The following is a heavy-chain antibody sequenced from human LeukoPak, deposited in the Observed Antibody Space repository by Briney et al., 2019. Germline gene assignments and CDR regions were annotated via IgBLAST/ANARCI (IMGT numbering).Heavy chain of an antibody. CDR2: VYHSGTT. CDR3: ARGCIEQQLGGYSYMGV. Sequence: SETLSLTCAVSGGSISSDNWWSWVRQSPGKGLEWIGEVYHSGTTNYNPSLLSRVAISVDKSKNQFSLEVSSVTAADTALYYCARGCIEQQLGGYSYMGVWGTGTTVTVSS. V-gene: IGHV4-4*02. CDR1: GGSISSDNW. J-gene: IGHJ6*03. D-gene: IGHD6-13*01.